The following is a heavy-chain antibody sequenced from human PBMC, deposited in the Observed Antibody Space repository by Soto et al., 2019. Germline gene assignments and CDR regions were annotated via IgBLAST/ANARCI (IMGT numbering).Heavy chain of an antibody. CDR1: GYTFTSYY. Sequence: QVQLVQSGAEVKKPGASVKVSCKASGYTFTSYYMHWVRQAPGQGLEWMGIINPSGGSTSYAQKFQGRVTMTRDTSTSTVYMELSSLRSEDTAVYYCAREGKNGDYVGSNWFDPWGQGTLVTVSS. D-gene: IGHD4-17*01. J-gene: IGHJ5*02. CDR2: INPSGGST. CDR3: AREGKNGDYVGSNWFDP. V-gene: IGHV1-46*01.